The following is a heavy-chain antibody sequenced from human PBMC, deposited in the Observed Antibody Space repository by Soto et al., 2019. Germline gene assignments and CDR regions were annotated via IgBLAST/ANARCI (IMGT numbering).Heavy chain of an antibody. Sequence: GGSLRLSCAASGFTFNRYGMSWVRQAPGKGLEWVSAISTSGDNTYYADSVKGRFTISRDSSNNTLYLQMNSLRADDTALYYCVKLRLELLYLDSWGLGALVTVSS. CDR1: GFTFNRYG. J-gene: IGHJ4*02. CDR3: VKLRLELLYLDS. D-gene: IGHD1-7*01. CDR2: ISTSGDNT. V-gene: IGHV3-23*01.